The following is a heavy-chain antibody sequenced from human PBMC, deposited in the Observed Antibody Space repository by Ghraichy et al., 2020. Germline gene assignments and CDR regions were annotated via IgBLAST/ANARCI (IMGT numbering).Heavy chain of an antibody. V-gene: IGHV3-11*01. CDR3: ARGRWDSSTSRWAAAALVDY. CDR2: ISSSGSTI. D-gene: IGHD2-2*01. CDR1: GFTFSDYY. J-gene: IGHJ4*02. Sequence: LSLTCAASGFTFSDYYMSWIRQAPGKGLEWVSYISSSGSTIYYADSVKGRFTISRDNAKNSLYLQMNSLRAEDTAVYYCARGRWDSSTSRWAAAALVDYWGQGTLVTVSS.